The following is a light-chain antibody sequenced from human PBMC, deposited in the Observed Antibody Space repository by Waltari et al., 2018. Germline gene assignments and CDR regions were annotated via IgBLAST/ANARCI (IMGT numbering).Light chain of an antibody. J-gene: IGLJ1*01. CDR3: NTRDISGDHLV. Sequence: SSEMTQEPAVSVALGQTVRITCPGVGLRTFYATWYQQKPGQAPLLVIYDEDNRPSGIPDRFSGSRSGKTAFLTISGAQAEDEADYYCNTRDISGDHLVFGSGTKVTVL. V-gene: IGLV3-19*01. CDR2: DED. CDR1: GLRTFY.